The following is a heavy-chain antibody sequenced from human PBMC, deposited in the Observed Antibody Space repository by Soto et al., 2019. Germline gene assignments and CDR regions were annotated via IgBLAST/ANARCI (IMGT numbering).Heavy chain of an antibody. J-gene: IGHJ5*02. CDR3: ARVGTGFHEPSVPHPKHNWFDP. Sequence: SETLSLTCALYAGSFCGYYCSLIRKPPGKGLEWIGDINHSGSTNYTPSLKSRLTPSIDTSNNQFSRQLRSVTAPETAVYYCARVGTGFHEPSVPHPKHNWFDPWGQGTLVTVSS. CDR1: AGSFCGYY. CDR2: INHSGST. V-gene: IGHV4-34*01. D-gene: IGHD7-27*01.